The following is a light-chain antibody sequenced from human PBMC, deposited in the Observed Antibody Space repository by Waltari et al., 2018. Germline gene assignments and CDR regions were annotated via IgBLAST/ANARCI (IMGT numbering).Light chain of an antibody. Sequence: QSALTQPASVSGSPGQSITISLTGTSSDLDDYQNVPWYQQHSGKAPKLMIFDVSNWPSGVSYRFSGSKSGNTASLTISGLQAEDEADYYCSAYTSSSTVIFGGGTKLTVL. CDR1: SSDLDDYQN. J-gene: IGLJ2*01. V-gene: IGLV2-14*03. CDR3: SAYTSSSTVI. CDR2: DVS.